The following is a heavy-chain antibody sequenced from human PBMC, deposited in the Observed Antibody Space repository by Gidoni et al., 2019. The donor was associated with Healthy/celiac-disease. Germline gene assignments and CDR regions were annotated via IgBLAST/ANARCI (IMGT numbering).Heavy chain of an antibody. D-gene: IGHD3-22*01. CDR3: ARDLYDSSGYVL. CDR2: IYTSGST. CDR1: GGSISGGSYY. V-gene: IGHV4-61*02. Sequence: QVQLQESGPGLVKPSQTLSLPRTVSGGSISGGSYYWSWIRQPAGKGLEWIGRIYTSGSTNYNPSLKSRVTISVDTSKNQFSLKLSSVTAADTAVYYCARDLYDSSGYVLWGRGTLVTVSS. J-gene: IGHJ2*01.